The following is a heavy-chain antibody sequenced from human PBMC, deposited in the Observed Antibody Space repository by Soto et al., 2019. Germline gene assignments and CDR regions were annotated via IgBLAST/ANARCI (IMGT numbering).Heavy chain of an antibody. CDR2: TYYRSKWYN. CDR1: GDSVYSNSAA. CDR3: ARARGRHSSGWYDDRGWFDP. J-gene: IGHJ5*02. Sequence: SQTLSLTCAISGDSVYSNSAAWNWIRQSPSRGLEWLGRTYYRSKWYNDYAVSVKSRITINPDTSKNQFSLQLNSVTPEDTAVYYCARARGRHSSGWYDDRGWFDPWGEGTLVTVSS. V-gene: IGHV6-1*01. D-gene: IGHD6-19*01.